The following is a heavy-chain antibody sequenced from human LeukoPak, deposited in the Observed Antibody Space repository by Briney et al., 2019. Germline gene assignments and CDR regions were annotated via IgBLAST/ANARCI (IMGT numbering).Heavy chain of an antibody. J-gene: IGHJ4*02. D-gene: IGHD5-24*01. V-gene: IGHV3-74*01. Sequence: GGSLRLSCAASGFTFGSYLMHWVRQAPGKGLVWVSRIHSDGYTTYYADSVKGRFTISRDNAKNTLFLQMNSLRAEDTAVYYCVRERRDGYSEFVYWGQGTLVTVSS. CDR2: IHSDGYTT. CDR1: GFTFGSYL. CDR3: VRERRDGYSEFVY.